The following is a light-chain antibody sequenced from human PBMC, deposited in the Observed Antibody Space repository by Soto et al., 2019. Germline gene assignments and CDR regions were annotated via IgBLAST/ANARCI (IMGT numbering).Light chain of an antibody. Sequence: EIVLTQSPATLSLSPVERATLSCRASQSVSSYLAWYQQKPGQAPRLLIYDASNRATGIPARFSGSGSGTDFTITISCLEPEEFAVYYCQQRSNWLLTFGGGTKVEIK. V-gene: IGKV3-11*01. CDR3: QQRSNWLLT. CDR1: QSVSSY. CDR2: DAS. J-gene: IGKJ4*01.